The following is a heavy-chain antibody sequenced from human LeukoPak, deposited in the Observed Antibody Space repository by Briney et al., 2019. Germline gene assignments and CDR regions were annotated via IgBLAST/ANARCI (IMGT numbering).Heavy chain of an antibody. CDR3: ARHHGRSYPADY. CDR2: MYHSGST. V-gene: IGHV4-38-2*02. Sequence: SETLSLTCTVSGYSISSAYYWGWIRQPPGKGLEWIGSMYHSGSTYYNASLKSRVTISVDTSKNQFSLKLSSVTAADTAVYYCARHHGRSYPADYWGQGTLVTVSS. CDR1: GYSISSAYY. J-gene: IGHJ4*02. D-gene: IGHD3-16*02.